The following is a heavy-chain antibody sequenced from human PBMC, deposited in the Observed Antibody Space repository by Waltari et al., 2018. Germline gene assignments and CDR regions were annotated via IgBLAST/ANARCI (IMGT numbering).Heavy chain of an antibody. CDR2: VIPKSGGT. V-gene: IGHV1-2*06. CDR1: GYTFIDYY. J-gene: IGHJ4*02. Sequence: QVQLVQSGAEVKKPGASVRVSCKTSGYTFIDYYIHWVRQAPGQGLEWMGRVIPKSGGTSYPQKFKARVTMTRDTSISTAYMELSRLTFDDTAVYFCARWPALSADPYYFDYWGQGTLVTVSS. D-gene: IGHD3-16*01. CDR3: ARWPALSADPYYFDY.